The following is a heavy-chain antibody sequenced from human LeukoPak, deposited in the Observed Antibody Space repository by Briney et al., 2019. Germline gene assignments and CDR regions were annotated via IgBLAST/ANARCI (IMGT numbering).Heavy chain of an antibody. CDR3: ARVYESITMVRGVIGPMGY. CDR2: ISAYNGNT. J-gene: IGHJ4*02. V-gene: IGHV1-18*01. CDR1: GYTFTSYG. D-gene: IGHD3-10*01. Sequence: GASVKVSCKASGYTFTSYGISWVRQAPGQGLEWMGWISAYNGNTNYAQKLQGRVTMTTDTSTSTAYMELRSLRSDDTAVYYCARVYESITMVRGVIGPMGYWGQGTLVTVSS.